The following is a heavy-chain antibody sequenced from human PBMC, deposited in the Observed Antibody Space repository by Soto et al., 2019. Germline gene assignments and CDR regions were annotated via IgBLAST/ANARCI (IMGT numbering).Heavy chain of an antibody. Sequence: SETLSRTCTLSGDSVSGVSYYFTSVRNPPGKGLECIGNIYYSGNTNYNPSLQNRVTISIDTSKNQYSLKLTSVTAADAALYYCERDIRGYRRALDYWGQGTQVTVSS. J-gene: IGHJ4*02. D-gene: IGHD5-18*01. CDR2: IYYSGNT. CDR3: ERDIRGYRRALDY. CDR1: GDSVSGVSYY. V-gene: IGHV4-61*01.